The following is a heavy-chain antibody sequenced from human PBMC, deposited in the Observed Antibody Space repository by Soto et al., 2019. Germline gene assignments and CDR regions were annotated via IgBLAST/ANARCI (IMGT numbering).Heavy chain of an antibody. Sequence: PGGSLRLSCAASGFTFSSDWMHWVRQAPGKGLVWVSRINTDGSGTSYADSVKGRFTISRDNAKNTLYLQMNSLRAEDTAVYYCARDPNTRITMIVPVRGFDYWGQGTLVTVSS. D-gene: IGHD3-22*01. CDR1: GFTFSSDW. CDR2: INTDGSGT. V-gene: IGHV3-74*01. J-gene: IGHJ4*02. CDR3: ARDPNTRITMIVPVRGFDY.